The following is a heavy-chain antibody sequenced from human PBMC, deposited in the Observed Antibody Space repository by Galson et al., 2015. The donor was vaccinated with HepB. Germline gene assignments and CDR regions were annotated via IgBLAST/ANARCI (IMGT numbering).Heavy chain of an antibody. J-gene: IGHJ4*02. D-gene: IGHD5-12*01. CDR3: ARIRGYSGYDPPPYFAY. Sequence: PALVKPTQTLTLTCTFSGFSLRTSGMCVSWIRQPPGKALEWLARIDWDDDKYYSTSLKTRLTISKDTSKNQVVLTMTNMDPVDTATYYCARIRGYSGYDPPPYFAYWAQGTLVTVSS. V-gene: IGHV2-70*11. CDR1: GFSLRTSGMC. CDR2: IDWDDDK.